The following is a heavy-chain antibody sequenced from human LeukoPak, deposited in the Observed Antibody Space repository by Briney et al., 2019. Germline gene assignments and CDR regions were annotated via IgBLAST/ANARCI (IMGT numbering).Heavy chain of an antibody. CDR1: GFTFSTFA. V-gene: IGHV3-23*01. Sequence: PGGSLRLSCAASGFTFSTFAMSWVRQAPGRGLEWVSSISDNSDRTYYADSVNGRFTTSRDNSKYTLYLQLDSLRAEDTALYYCAVIGQWTRFDSWGQGTLVTVSS. J-gene: IGHJ4*02. D-gene: IGHD2-21*01. CDR2: ISDNSDRT. CDR3: AVIGQWTRFDS.